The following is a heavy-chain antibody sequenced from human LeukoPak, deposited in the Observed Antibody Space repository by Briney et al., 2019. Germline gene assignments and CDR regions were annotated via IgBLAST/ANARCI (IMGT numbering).Heavy chain of an antibody. Sequence: GASVKVSCKASGYTFTGYYMHWVRQAPGQGLEWMGWIKPSSGATNYAQKFRGRVTMTRDTSNRTSYMELSRLRSDDTALYCCASCYYDSSGYYYFDYWGQGTLVTVSS. D-gene: IGHD3-22*01. CDR1: GYTFTGYY. V-gene: IGHV1-2*02. CDR2: IKPSSGAT. J-gene: IGHJ4*02. CDR3: ASCYYDSSGYYYFDY.